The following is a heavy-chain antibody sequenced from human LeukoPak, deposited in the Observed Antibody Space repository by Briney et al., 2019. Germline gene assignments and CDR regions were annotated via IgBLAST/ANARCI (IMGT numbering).Heavy chain of an antibody. CDR1: GFTFSNAW. CDR2: ISSSSSTT. Sequence: SGGSLRLSCAASGFTFSNAWMSWVRQAPGKGLEWVSYISSSSSTTYYADSVKGRFSISRDNAKKSLYLQMNSLRDEDTAVYYCARDNWNDEDFDYWGQGTLVTVSS. D-gene: IGHD1-20*01. J-gene: IGHJ4*02. CDR3: ARDNWNDEDFDY. V-gene: IGHV3-48*02.